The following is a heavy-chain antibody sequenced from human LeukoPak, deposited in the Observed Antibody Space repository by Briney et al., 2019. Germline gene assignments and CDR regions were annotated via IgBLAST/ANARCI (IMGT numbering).Heavy chain of an antibody. CDR2: VSSNGGST. CDR3: VKSYNSGWYFFDY. V-gene: IGHV3-64D*09. J-gene: IGHJ4*02. Sequence: GGSLRFSCSASGFTFSDYGMHWVRQAPGKGLEYVSAVSSNGGSTYYADSVQGRFTISRDNSRKTLYLQMSSLRAEDTAVYYCVKSYNSGWYFFDYWGQGTLVTVSS. CDR1: GFTFSDYG. D-gene: IGHD6-19*01.